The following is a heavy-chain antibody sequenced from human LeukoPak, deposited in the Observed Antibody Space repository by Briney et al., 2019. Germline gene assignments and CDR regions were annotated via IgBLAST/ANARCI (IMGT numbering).Heavy chain of an antibody. Sequence: GGSLRLSCAASGFTFSSYGMHWVRQAPGKGLEWVAFIRYDGSNKYYADSVKGRFTISRDNSKNTLYLQMNSLRAEDTAVYYCAECPPDPYGLAGWGQGTLVTVSS. CDR1: GFTFSSYG. D-gene: IGHD4-17*01. V-gene: IGHV3-30*02. J-gene: IGHJ4*02. CDR2: IRYDGSNK. CDR3: AECPPDPYGLAG.